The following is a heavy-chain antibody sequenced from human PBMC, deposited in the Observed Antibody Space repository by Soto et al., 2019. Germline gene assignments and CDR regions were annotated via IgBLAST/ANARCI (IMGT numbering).Heavy chain of an antibody. V-gene: IGHV3-23*01. CDR3: AKVRDGYNGYFDY. Sequence: EVQLLESGGGLVQPGGSLRLSCVASGFTFSSSAMSWVRQAPGKGLEWVSGISNSGGSTYHADSVRGRFSISRENSKNTLFLQMNSLRVEDTALYYCAKVRDGYNGYFDYWGQGTLVTVSS. CDR1: GFTFSSSA. CDR2: ISNSGGST. J-gene: IGHJ4*02. D-gene: IGHD5-12*01.